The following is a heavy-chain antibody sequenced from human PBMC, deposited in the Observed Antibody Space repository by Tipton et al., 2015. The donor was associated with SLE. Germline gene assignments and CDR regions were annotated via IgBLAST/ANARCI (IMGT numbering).Heavy chain of an antibody. D-gene: IGHD1-14*01. V-gene: IGHV4-38-2*01. CDR1: GYSISSGYY. Sequence: TLSLTCAVSGYSISSGYYWGWIRQPPGKGLEWIGYIYYSGSTYYNPSLKSRVTISVDTSKKQFSLKLSSVTAADTAVYYCARTPSFTSGTDWGQGTLVTVSS. CDR2: IYYSGST. CDR3: ARTPSFTSGTD. J-gene: IGHJ4*01.